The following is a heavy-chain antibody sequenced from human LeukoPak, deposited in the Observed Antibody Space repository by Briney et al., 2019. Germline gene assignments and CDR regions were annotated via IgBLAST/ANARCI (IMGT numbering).Heavy chain of an antibody. Sequence: SETLSLTCTVSGGSIGSNSYYWGWIRQPPGKGLEWVGTIYYSGSTYYNPSLKSLVTISVDTSKNQFSLRLSSVTAADTAVYYCARHRYGYYDAFGIWGQGTMVTVSS. CDR3: ARHRYGYYDAFGI. D-gene: IGHD4-17*01. V-gene: IGHV4-39*01. CDR2: IYYSGST. J-gene: IGHJ3*02. CDR1: GGSIGSNSYY.